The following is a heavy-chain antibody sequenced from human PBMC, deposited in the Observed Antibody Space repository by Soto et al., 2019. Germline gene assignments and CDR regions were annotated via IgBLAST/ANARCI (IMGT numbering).Heavy chain of an antibody. Sequence: XSVKVSCKASGYTFSSYSMHWVRQAPGQGLEWMGIINPSSSANYAQKFQGRVTMTRDTSTSTVYMELSSLRSEDTAVYYCAKEEGYCTRNSCYKEGWGQWGQGTLVPVSS. CDR3: AKEEGYCTRNSCYKEGWGQ. V-gene: IGHV1-46*01. CDR2: INPSSSA. D-gene: IGHD2-2*02. CDR1: GYTFSSYS. J-gene: IGHJ4*02.